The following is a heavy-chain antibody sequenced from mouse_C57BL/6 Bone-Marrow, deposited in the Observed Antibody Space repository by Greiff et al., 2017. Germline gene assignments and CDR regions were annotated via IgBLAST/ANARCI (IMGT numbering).Heavy chain of an antibody. CDR3: TTGDYYGRGDY. D-gene: IGHD1-1*01. V-gene: IGHV14-4*01. Sequence: EVQRVESGAELVRPGASVKLSCTASGFNIKDDYMHWVKQRPEQGLEWIGWIDPENGDTEYASKFQGKATITADTSSNTAYLQLSSLTSEDTAVYYCTTGDYYGRGDYWGQGTSVTVSS. J-gene: IGHJ4*01. CDR2: IDPENGDT. CDR1: GFNIKDDY.